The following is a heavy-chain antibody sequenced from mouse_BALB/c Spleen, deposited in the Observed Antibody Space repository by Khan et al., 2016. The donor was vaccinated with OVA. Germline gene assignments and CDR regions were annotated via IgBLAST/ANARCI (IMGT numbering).Heavy chain of an antibody. CDR3: AKWGDGSTYAMDY. J-gene: IGHJ4*01. CDR2: IWGDGST. Sequence: QVQLKESGPGLVAPSQSLSITCTVSGFSLTSYGVHWVRQPPGKGLEWLGVIWGDGSTNYHSALISSLSIFKDNSKSQVFLKLNSLPTADTAAYYCAKWGDGSTYAMDYWGQGTSVTVSS. D-gene: IGHD2-3*01. CDR1: GFSLTSYG. V-gene: IGHV2-3*01.